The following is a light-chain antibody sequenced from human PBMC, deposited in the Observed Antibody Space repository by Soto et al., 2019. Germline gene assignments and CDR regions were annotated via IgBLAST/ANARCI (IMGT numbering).Light chain of an antibody. Sequence: EIVMTQSPATLSVSPGERATLSCRASQSVSSNLAWYQQKPGQAPRLLIYGASTRATGNPARFSGSGSGTEFTLTNSSLQSEDVPVYCCQQYKNWPPITFGQGTRLEIK. CDR3: QQYKNWPPIT. V-gene: IGKV3D-15*01. CDR2: GAS. J-gene: IGKJ5*01. CDR1: QSVSSN.